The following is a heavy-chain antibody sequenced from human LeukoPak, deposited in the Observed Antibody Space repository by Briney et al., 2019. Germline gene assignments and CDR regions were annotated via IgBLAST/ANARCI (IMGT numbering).Heavy chain of an antibody. CDR1: GYSISSGYY. CDR3: ASGYGSGSYYDEYWFDP. Sequence: SETLSLTCAVSGYSISSGYYWGWIRQPPGKGLEWIGSIYHSGSTYYNPSLKSRVTISVDTSKNQFSLKLSSVTAADTAVYYCASGYGSGSYYDEYWFDPWGQGTLATVSS. CDR2: IYHSGST. D-gene: IGHD3-10*01. V-gene: IGHV4-38-2*01. J-gene: IGHJ5*02.